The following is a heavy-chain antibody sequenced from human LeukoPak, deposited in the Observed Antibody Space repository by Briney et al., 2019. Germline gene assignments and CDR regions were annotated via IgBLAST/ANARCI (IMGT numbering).Heavy chain of an antibody. CDR2: ISWNSGNI. D-gene: IGHD3-22*01. CDR1: GFTFDDYA. Sequence: PGGSLRLSCAASGFTFDDYAMHWVRHAPGKGLEWVSGISWNSGNIGYAESVKGRFTISRDNTKTSLYLQMNRLRAEHMTLYYCATGHRTTNYYESSGYKDWGPGTPVTVSS. J-gene: IGHJ4*02. V-gene: IGHV3-9*03. CDR3: ATGHRTTNYYESSGYKD.